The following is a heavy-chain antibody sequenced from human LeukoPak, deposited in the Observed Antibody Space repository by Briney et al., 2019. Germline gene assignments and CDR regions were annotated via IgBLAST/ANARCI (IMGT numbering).Heavy chain of an antibody. CDR1: GFTFSSYS. CDR2: ISSSSSYL. J-gene: IGHJ4*02. D-gene: IGHD6-19*01. CDR3: ARAPSPLAVAGTDY. V-gene: IGHV3-21*01. Sequence: GGSLRLSCAASGFTFSSYSMNWVRQAPGKGLEWVSSISSSSSYLYYADSVKGRFTISRDNAKNSLYLQMNGLRAEDTAVYYCARAPSPLAVAGTDYWGQGTLVTVSS.